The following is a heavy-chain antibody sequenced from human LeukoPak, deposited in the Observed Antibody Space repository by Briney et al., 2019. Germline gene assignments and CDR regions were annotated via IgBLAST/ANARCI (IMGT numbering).Heavy chain of an antibody. V-gene: IGHV3-7*03. J-gene: IGHJ4*02. Sequence: PGGSLRLSCAVSGFTPISYWMTWVRQAPGKGLEWVANINQDGSETFYVDSVKGRFSISRDNAKNSLYLQMNSLRAEDTAVYYCATTNEAYSSSWAHFDYWGQGTLVTVSS. D-gene: IGHD6-13*01. CDR2: INQDGSET. CDR3: ATTNEAYSSSWAHFDY. CDR1: GFTPISYW.